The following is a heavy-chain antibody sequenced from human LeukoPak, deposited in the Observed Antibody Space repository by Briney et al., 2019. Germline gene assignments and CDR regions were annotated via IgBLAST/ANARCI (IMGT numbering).Heavy chain of an antibody. Sequence: PGGSLRLSCAASGFTVSSNYMSWVRQAPGKGLEWVSVIYSGGSTYYADSVKGRFTISRDNSKNTLYLQMNSLRAEDTAVYYCARDQFSGSCSFYYWGQGTLVTVSS. CDR1: GFTVSSNY. CDR2: IYSGGST. D-gene: IGHD1-26*01. CDR3: ARDQFSGSCSFYY. J-gene: IGHJ4*02. V-gene: IGHV3-66*01.